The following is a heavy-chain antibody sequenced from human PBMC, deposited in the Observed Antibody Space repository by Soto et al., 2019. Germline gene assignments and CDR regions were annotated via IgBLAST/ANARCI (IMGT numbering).Heavy chain of an antibody. V-gene: IGHV3-7*04. CDR2: VKQDGSDR. Sequence: EVQLVESGGGLVQVGGSLRLTCEASGFTLSGYWMSWVRQAPGKGLEWVANVKQDGSDRYYVDSVKGRFTISRDNAKNSLYLQRNSRRAEDTAVDYCAGGGGNFDQWGQGTLVIVSS. CDR1: GFTLSGYW. CDR3: AGGGGNFDQ. J-gene: IGHJ4*02. D-gene: IGHD3-16*01.